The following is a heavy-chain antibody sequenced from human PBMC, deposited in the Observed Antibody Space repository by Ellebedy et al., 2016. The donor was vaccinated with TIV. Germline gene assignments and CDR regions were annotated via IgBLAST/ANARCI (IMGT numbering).Heavy chain of an antibody. Sequence: GGSLRLXCAASGFTVNRNYMSWVRQAPGKGLEWVSVIYSGGTTYYADSVKGRFTISRDNSKDTLYLQMNSLRVEDTAVYYCARGINAPPLDAFDLWGQGIMVTVSS. CDR1: GFTVNRNY. CDR3: ARGINAPPLDAFDL. CDR2: IYSGGTT. V-gene: IGHV3-66*01. D-gene: IGHD3-16*01. J-gene: IGHJ3*01.